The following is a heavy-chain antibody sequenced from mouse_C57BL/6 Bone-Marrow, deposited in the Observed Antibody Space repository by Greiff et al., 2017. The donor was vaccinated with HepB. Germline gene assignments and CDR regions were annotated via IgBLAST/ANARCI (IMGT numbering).Heavy chain of an antibody. CDR1: GYTFTSYW. CDR3: ERWDFDY. Sequence: QVQLQQPGAELVKPGASVKLSCKASGYTFTSYWMQWVKQRPGQGLEWIGEIDPSDSYTNYNQKFKGKATLTVDTSSSTAYMQLSSLTSEDSAVYYCERWDFDYWGRGTTPTVSA. V-gene: IGHV1-50*01. CDR2: IDPSDSYT. J-gene: IGHJ2*01.